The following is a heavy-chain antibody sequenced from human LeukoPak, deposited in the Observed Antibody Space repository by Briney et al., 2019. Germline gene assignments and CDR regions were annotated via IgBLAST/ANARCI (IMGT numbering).Heavy chain of an antibody. D-gene: IGHD3-10*01. J-gene: IGHJ4*02. CDR3: ARKDYGSGSYYYFDY. V-gene: IGHV1-18*01. CDR2: ISAYNGNT. CDR1: GYTFTSYG. Sequence: ASVKVSCKASGYTFTSYGISWVRQAPGQGLEWMGWISAYNGNTNYAQKLQGRVTMTIDTSTSTAYMELRSLRSDDTAVYYCARKDYGSGSYYYFDYWGQGTLVTVSS.